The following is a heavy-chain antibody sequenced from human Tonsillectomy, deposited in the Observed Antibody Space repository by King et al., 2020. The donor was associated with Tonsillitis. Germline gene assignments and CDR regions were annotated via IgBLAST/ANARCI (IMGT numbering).Heavy chain of an antibody. Sequence: QLVQSGGGLVQPGRSLRLSCAASGFSFDDYAMHWVRQAPGQGLEWVSGISWNSGSIVYADSVKGRFTVSRDNAKNSLYLQMNSLRAEDTALYYCAKDKGAGWWTGVDYGGQRNMVTVSS. J-gene: IGHJ4*02. CDR2: ISWNSGSI. CDR1: GFSFDDYA. D-gene: IGHD2-15*01. CDR3: AKDKGAGWWTGVDY. V-gene: IGHV3-9*01.